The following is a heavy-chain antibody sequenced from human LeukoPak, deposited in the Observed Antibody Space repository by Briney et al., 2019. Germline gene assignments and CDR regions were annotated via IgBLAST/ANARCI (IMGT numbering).Heavy chain of an antibody. D-gene: IGHD3-10*01. J-gene: IGHJ4*02. CDR2: FYRGGST. CDR3: ERVRRLGSDFDY. Sequence: PVGTLRLSRAASGVTASSNYVSRGCRSAGTGLEGVSLFYRGGSTSHADSVTGRFPISRPYSKNALCLQMNSLRAEDTAAYYCERVRRLGSDFDYWGQGTLVTLSS. V-gene: IGHV3-66*01. CDR1: GVTASSNY.